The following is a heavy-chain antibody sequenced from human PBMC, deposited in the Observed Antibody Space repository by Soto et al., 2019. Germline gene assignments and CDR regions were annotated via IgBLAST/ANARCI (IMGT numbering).Heavy chain of an antibody. CDR1: GGTFSSYA. D-gene: IGHD1-1*01. CDR2: IIPIFGTA. CDR3: ARGGHWNVRVKTYMDV. Sequence: QVQLVQSGAEVKKPGSSVKVSCKASGGTFSSYAISWVRQAPGQGLEWMGGIIPIFGTANYAQKFQGRVTVTADESTSTAYMELSSLRSEDTAVYYCARGGHWNVRVKTYMDVWRQGSTVTVSS. J-gene: IGHJ6*02. V-gene: IGHV1-69*01.